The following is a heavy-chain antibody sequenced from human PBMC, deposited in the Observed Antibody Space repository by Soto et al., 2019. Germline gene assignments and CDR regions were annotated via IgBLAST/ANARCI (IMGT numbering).Heavy chain of an antibody. D-gene: IGHD3-3*01. CDR3: ARDPYDFWSGYQYYYGMDV. Sequence: QVQLVQSGAEVKKPGSSVKVSCKASGGTFSSYAISWVRQAPGQGLEWMGGIIPIFGTANYAQKFQGRVTITAEKSTSTAYMELSSLRSEDTAVYYCARDPYDFWSGYQYYYGMDVWGQGTTVTVSS. V-gene: IGHV1-69*06. CDR1: GGTFSSYA. CDR2: IIPIFGTA. J-gene: IGHJ6*02.